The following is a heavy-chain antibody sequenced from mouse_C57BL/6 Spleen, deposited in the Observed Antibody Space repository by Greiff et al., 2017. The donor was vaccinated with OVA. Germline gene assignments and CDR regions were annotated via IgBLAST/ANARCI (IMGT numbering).Heavy chain of an antibody. V-gene: IGHV1-19*01. CDR3: ARSGYAHYYCDY. CDR1: GYTFTDYY. Sequence: EVQLQQSGPVLVKPGASVKMSCKASGYTFTDYYMNWVKQSHGKSLEWIGVINPYNGGTSYNQQFKGKATLTVDKSSSTAYMELNSLTSEDSAVYYCARSGYAHYYCDYWAKAPLSQSPQ. D-gene: IGHD2-2*01. J-gene: IGHJ2*01. CDR2: INPYNGGT.